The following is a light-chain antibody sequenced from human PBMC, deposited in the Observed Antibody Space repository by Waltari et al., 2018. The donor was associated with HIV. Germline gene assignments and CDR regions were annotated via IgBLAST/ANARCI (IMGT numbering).Light chain of an antibody. CDR1: STNTGSNY. Sequence: QSVLTQPPSASGPPGQTATIPCSGSSTNTGSNYVYWYQQRPGTAPKLLIYRNNQRPSGVPDRFSGSKSGTSASLAISGLRSEDEADYYCAAWDDSLSGPVFGGGTKLTVL. CDR3: AAWDDSLSGPV. CDR2: RNN. V-gene: IGLV1-47*01. J-gene: IGLJ3*02.